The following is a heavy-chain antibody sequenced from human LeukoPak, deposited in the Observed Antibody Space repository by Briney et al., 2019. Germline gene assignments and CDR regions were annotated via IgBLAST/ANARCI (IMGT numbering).Heavy chain of an antibody. J-gene: IGHJ3*02. CDR1: GYSISSGYY. D-gene: IGHD5-24*01. CDR2: IYHSGST. CDR3: ASPREMATIYDAFDI. V-gene: IGHV4-38-2*01. Sequence: PSETLSLTCAVSGYSISSGYYWGWIRQSPGKGLEWIGSIYHSGSTYYNPPLKSRVTISVDTSKNQFSLRLSSVTAADTAVYYCASPREMATIYDAFDIWGQGTMVTVSS.